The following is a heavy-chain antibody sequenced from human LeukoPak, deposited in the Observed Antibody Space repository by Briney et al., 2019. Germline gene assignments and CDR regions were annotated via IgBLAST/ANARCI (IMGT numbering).Heavy chain of an antibody. Sequence: GASVKVSCKASGYTFTSYGISWVRQAPGQGLEWMGWISAHDGNTNYAQKLQGRVTMTTDTSTSTAYMELRGLRSDDTAVYYCARARSSGWVDYWGQGTLVTVSS. CDR1: GYTFTSYG. CDR2: ISAHDGNT. V-gene: IGHV1-18*01. D-gene: IGHD6-19*01. J-gene: IGHJ4*02. CDR3: ARARSSGWVDY.